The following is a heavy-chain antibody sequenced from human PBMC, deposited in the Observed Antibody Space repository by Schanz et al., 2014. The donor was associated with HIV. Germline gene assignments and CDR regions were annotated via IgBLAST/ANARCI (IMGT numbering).Heavy chain of an antibody. CDR3: ARGERTVHDAFDI. CDR2: ISTYNGNT. Sequence: QVQLVLSGAEVKRPGASVKVSCKASGYTFTSYGITWVRQAPGQGLEWMGWISTYNGNTIYAQKVQGRVTMTTDTSTSTAYMELRSLTSDDTAVYYCARGERTVHDAFDIWGQGTMVTVSS. V-gene: IGHV1-18*01. D-gene: IGHD4-17*01. J-gene: IGHJ3*02. CDR1: GYTFTSYG.